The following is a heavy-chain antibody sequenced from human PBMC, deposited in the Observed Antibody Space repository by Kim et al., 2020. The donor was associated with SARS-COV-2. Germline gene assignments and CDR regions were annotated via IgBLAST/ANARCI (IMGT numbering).Heavy chain of an antibody. J-gene: IGHJ4*02. CDR1: GFTFSSYG. V-gene: IGHV3-33*05. D-gene: IGHD3-10*01. CDR3: ARGGGSGYYFDY. Sequence: GGSLRLSCAASGFTFSSYGMHWVRQAPGKGLEWVAVISYDGSNKYYADSVKGRFTISRDNSKNTLYLQMNSLRAEDTAVYYCARGGGSGYYFDYWGQGTLVTVSS. CDR2: ISYDGSNK.